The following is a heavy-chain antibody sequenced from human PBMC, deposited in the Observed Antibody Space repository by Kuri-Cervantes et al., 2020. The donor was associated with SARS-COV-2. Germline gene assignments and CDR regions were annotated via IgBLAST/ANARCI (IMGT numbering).Heavy chain of an antibody. CDR2: IYSGGST. D-gene: IGHD3/OR15-3a*01. CDR3: ARVDSYRENYYYYGMDV. CDR1: GFTVSSNY. V-gene: IGHV3-53*01. J-gene: IGHJ6*02. Sequence: GGSLRLSCAASGFTVSSNYMSWVRQAPGKGLEWVSVIYSGGSTYYADSVKGRFTISRDNSKNTLYLKMNSLRAEDTAVYYCARVDSYRENYYYYGMDVCGQGTTVTVSS.